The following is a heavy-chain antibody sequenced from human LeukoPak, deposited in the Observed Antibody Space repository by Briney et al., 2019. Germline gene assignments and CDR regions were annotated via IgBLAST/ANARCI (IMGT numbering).Heavy chain of an antibody. Sequence: PGGSLRLSCAASGLTFSSYAMSWVRQAPGKGLEWVSAISGSGDITYYADSVKGRFTIARDNSKKTLSLQMNNLRVDDTAVYYCARVQFQWFDPWGPGTLVTVSS. CDR1: GLTFSSYA. CDR2: ISGSGDIT. CDR3: ARVQFQWFDP. V-gene: IGHV3-23*01. J-gene: IGHJ5*02. D-gene: IGHD6-19*01.